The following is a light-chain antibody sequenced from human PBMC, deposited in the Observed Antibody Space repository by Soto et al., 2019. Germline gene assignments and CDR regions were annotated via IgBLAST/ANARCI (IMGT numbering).Light chain of an antibody. CDR3: QHYKIATRYS. V-gene: IGKV1-5*03. J-gene: IGKJ2*03. Sequence: DIQMTQSPSTLSASVGDRVTITCRASENINKWLAWYQQRPGTVPKLLIYQASNLESGVPARFSGSGSGTDFPLTISSLQPEDFATYYCQHYKIATRYSFGQGTKVEIK. CDR2: QAS. CDR1: ENINKW.